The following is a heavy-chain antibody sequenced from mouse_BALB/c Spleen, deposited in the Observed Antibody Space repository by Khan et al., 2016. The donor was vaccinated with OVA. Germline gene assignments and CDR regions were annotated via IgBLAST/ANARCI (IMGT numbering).Heavy chain of an antibody. J-gene: IGHJ3*01. D-gene: IGHD2-5*01. CDR2: INPSNGYT. CDR1: GYTFTSYT. Sequence: QVQLKESGAELARPGASVKMSCKASGYTFTSYTIHWIKLMPGQGLEWIGFINPSNGYTNYNQKFKDKATLTADNSSTTVYMQLSSLTSADSAVXNYVRDGPYRRNFGWFAYWCQGALVTVSA. V-gene: IGHV1-4*01. CDR3: VRDGPYRRNFGWFAY.